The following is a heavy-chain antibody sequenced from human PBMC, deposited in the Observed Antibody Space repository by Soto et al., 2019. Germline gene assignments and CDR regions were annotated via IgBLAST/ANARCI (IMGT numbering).Heavy chain of an antibody. J-gene: IGHJ5*02. Sequence: EVQLVESGGGLVQPGGSLRLSCAASGFTFSSYDMNWVRQAPGKGLEWVSYISSSSSTIYYADSVKGRFTISRDNAKNSLYLQMYSLRAEDTAIYYCAGYSGQWLNWLDPWGQGILVTVSS. CDR1: GFTFSSYD. V-gene: IGHV3-48*01. D-gene: IGHD1-26*01. CDR3: AGYSGQWLNWLDP. CDR2: ISSSSSTI.